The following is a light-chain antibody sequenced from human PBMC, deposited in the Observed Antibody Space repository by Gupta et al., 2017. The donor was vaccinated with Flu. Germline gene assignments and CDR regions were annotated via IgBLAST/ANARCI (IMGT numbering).Light chain of an antibody. CDR2: KAS. V-gene: IGKV1-5*03. J-gene: IGKJ1*01. CDR1: QSIDSR. Sequence: DIQVTQPPSTLSASVGDRITITCRASQSIDSRLAWYQQKPGEAPKLLIFKASNLEGGVPSRFRGSGSETEFTLTINGLQPDDFATYFCQQYSSYSRTFGQGTKVDIK. CDR3: QQYSSYSRT.